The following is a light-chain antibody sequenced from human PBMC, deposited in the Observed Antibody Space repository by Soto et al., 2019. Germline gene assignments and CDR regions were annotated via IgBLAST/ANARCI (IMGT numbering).Light chain of an antibody. CDR1: SSDVGNYNL. Sequence: QSVLTQPASVSGSPGQSITISCTGTSSDVGNYNLVSWYQQYPGKAPKLIIYEGNKRPSGVSNRFSGSKSGNTASLTISGLQAEDKADYYCCSFASSYTLLFGGGTKVTVL. CDR3: CSFASSYTLL. J-gene: IGLJ2*01. V-gene: IGLV2-23*01. CDR2: EGN.